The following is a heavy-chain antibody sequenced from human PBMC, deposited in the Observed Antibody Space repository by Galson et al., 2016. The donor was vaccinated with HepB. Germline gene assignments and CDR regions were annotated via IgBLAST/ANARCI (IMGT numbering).Heavy chain of an antibody. CDR2: MNPKNGAT. D-gene: IGHD3-3*01. CDR1: GYPFSSYD. V-gene: IGHV1-8*01. CDR3: ARCYSDFGSYYYYYYGMDV. Sequence: SVKVSCKASGYPFSSYDINWVRQATGQGLEWMGSMNPKNGATRYALKFQGRVTVTRNTSLDTAYMELNSLRSEDTAVYYCARCYSDFGSYYYYYYGMDVWGQGTTVTVSS. J-gene: IGHJ6*02.